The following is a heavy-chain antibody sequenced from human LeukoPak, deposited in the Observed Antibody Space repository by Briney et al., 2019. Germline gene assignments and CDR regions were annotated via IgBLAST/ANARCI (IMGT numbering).Heavy chain of an antibody. CDR2: MKQDGSEE. CDR1: GFTFGGYW. D-gene: IGHD1-26*01. CDR3: ARLRIGNSGNYCNDY. J-gene: IGHJ4*02. V-gene: IGHV3-7*01. Sequence: GGSLRLSCAASGFTFGGYWMSWVRQAPGKGLEWVANMKQDGSEEYYVDSVKGRFSDSRDNGKNPLYLQMNSLRVEDTAVYYCARLRIGNSGNYCNDYWGQGTLVTVSS.